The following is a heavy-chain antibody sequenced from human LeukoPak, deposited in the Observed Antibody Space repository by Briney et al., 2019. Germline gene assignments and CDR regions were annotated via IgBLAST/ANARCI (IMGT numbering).Heavy chain of an antibody. Sequence: SVKVSCKASGGTFSSYAISWVRQAPGQGLEWMGGIIPIFGTANYAQKFQGRVTITADESTSTAYMELSSLRSEDAAVYYCAREGADYSNSYYFDYWGQGTLVTVSS. J-gene: IGHJ4*02. CDR2: IIPIFGTA. CDR1: GGTFSSYA. D-gene: IGHD4-11*01. V-gene: IGHV1-69*13. CDR3: AREGADYSNSYYFDY.